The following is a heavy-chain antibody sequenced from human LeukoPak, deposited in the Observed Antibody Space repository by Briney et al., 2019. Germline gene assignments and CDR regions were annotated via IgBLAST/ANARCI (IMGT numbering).Heavy chain of an antibody. V-gene: IGHV1-69*05. J-gene: IGHJ2*01. CDR2: IIPIFGTA. CDR3: ARDRGREDLSFWYFDL. D-gene: IGHD3-16*01. Sequence: GASVKVSCKASGYTFSSYAISWVRQAPGQGLEWMGGIIPIFGTANCAQKFQGRVTITTDESTSTAYMELSSLRSEDTAVYYCARDRGREDLSFWYFDLWGRGTLVTVSS. CDR1: GYTFSSYA.